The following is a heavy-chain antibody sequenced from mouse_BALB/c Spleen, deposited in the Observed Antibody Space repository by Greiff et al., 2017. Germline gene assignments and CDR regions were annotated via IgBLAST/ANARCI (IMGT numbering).Heavy chain of an antibody. CDR1: GFTFSDYY. D-gene: IGHD2-1*01. CDR2: ISDGGSYT. Sequence: EVKLMESGGGLVKPGGSLKLSCAASGFTFSDYYMYWVRQTPEKRLEWVATISDGGSYTYYPDSVKGRFTISRDNAKNNLYLQMSSLKSEDTAMYYCARVYYGNSYDYAMDYWGQGTSVTVSS. V-gene: IGHV5-4*02. J-gene: IGHJ4*01. CDR3: ARVYYGNSYDYAMDY.